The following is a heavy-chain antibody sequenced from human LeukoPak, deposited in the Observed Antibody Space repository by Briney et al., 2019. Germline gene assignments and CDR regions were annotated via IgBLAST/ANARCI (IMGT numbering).Heavy chain of an antibody. Sequence: VGSLRLSCAASGFTFSSYAVSWVRQAPGKGLEWVSAISGSGGSTYYADSVKGRFTISRDNSKNTLYLQMNSLRAEDTAVYYCAKLAIAARRPFDYWGQGTLVTVSS. CDR3: AKLAIAARRPFDY. V-gene: IGHV3-23*01. CDR2: ISGSGGST. D-gene: IGHD6-6*01. CDR1: GFTFSSYA. J-gene: IGHJ4*02.